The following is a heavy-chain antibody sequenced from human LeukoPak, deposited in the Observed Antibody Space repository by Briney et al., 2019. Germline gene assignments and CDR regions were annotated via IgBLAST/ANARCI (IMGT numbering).Heavy chain of an antibody. CDR1: GGSISSGDYY. J-gene: IGHJ4*02. CDR2: IYYSGST. CDR3: ARETMWGSSGPTEYFDY. V-gene: IGHV4-61*08. D-gene: IGHD6-19*01. Sequence: PSETLSLTCTVSGGSISSGDYYWSWIRQPPGKGLEWIGYIYYSGSTNYNPSLKSRVTISVDTSKNQFSLKLSSVTAADTAVYYCARETMWGSSGPTEYFDYWGQGTLVTVSS.